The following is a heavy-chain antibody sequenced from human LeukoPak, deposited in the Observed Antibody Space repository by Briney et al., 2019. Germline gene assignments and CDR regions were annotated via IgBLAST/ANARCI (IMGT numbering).Heavy chain of an antibody. CDR2: ISASGGDT. D-gene: IGHD3-22*01. CDR1: GFSFSTYS. V-gene: IGHV3-23*01. Sequence: GGSLRLSCAASGFSFSTYSFSWVRQAPGKGLEWVSGISASGGDTFYADSVKGRFTISRDNSKNTLYLQMNSLRDEDTAVYYCAKSSYYDASGYYREYYFDYWDQGTLVTVSS. J-gene: IGHJ4*02. CDR3: AKSSYYDASGYYREYYFDY.